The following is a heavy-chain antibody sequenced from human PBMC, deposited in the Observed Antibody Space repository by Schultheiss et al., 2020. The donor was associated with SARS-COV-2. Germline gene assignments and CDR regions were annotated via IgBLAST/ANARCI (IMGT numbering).Heavy chain of an antibody. CDR2: ISYDGSNK. V-gene: IGHV3-30*14. CDR3: ARAGIAAAASPYFDY. CDR1: GFTFSSYA. D-gene: IGHD6-13*01. J-gene: IGHJ4*01. Sequence: GGSLRLSCAASGFTFSSYAMHWVRQAPGKGLEWVAVISYDGSNKYYADSVKGRFNISRDNSKNTLYLQMSSLRAEDTAVYYCARAGIAAAASPYFDYWGQGTLVTVSS.